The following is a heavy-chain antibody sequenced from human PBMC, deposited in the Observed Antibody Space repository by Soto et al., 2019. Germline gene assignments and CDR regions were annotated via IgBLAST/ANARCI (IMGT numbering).Heavy chain of an antibody. V-gene: IGHV3-30*18. CDR3: AKDRYSSSELYYYGTDV. J-gene: IGHJ6*04. CDR2: ISYDGSNK. CDR1: GFTFSSYG. D-gene: IGHD6-19*01. Sequence: QVQLVESGGGVVQPGRSLRLSCAASGFTFSSYGMHWVRQAPGKGLEWVAVISYDGSNKYYADSVKGRFTISRDNSKNTLYLQMNSLSAEDTAVYYCAKDRYSSSELYYYGTDVWGKGTTVTVSS.